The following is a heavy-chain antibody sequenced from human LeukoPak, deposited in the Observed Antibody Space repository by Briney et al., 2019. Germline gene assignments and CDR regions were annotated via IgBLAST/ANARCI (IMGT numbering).Heavy chain of an antibody. CDR1: GGSISSSSYY. V-gene: IGHV4-39*07. D-gene: IGHD1-26*01. J-gene: IGHJ4*02. Sequence: SETLSLTCTVSGGSISSSSYYWGWIRQPPGKGLEWIGSIYYSGSTYYNPSLKSRVTISVDTSKNQFSLKLSSVTAADTAVYYCARGSGRSGSYYLRRTEFDYWGQGTLVTVSS. CDR2: IYYSGST. CDR3: ARGSGRSGSYYLRRTEFDY.